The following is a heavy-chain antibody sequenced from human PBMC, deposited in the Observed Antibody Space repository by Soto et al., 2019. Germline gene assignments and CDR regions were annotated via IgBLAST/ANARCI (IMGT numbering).Heavy chain of an antibody. CDR3: ARDLSDYGDYFYYYGMDV. Sequence: GGSLRLSCAASGFTFISYSMNWVRQAPGKGLEWVSYISSSSSTIYYADSVKGRFTISRDNAKNSLYLQMNSLRDEDTAVYYCARDLSDYGDYFYYYGMDVWGQGTTVTVS. CDR2: ISSSSSTI. D-gene: IGHD4-17*01. V-gene: IGHV3-48*02. CDR1: GFTFISYS. J-gene: IGHJ6*02.